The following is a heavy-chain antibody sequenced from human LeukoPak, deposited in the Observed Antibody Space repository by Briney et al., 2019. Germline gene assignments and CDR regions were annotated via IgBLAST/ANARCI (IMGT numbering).Heavy chain of an antibody. J-gene: IGHJ4*02. V-gene: IGHV3-23*01. CDR3: AKDGARDGYNYPDY. CDR2: ISGSGDFT. D-gene: IGHD5-24*01. Sequence: GGPLRLSCAASGFTFSNYGMGWVRQAPGKGLEWGSDISGSGDFTYYADSVKGRFTISRDKSKNTLYLQMNSLRAEDTAVYYCAKDGARDGYNYPDYWGQGTLVTV. CDR1: GFTFSNYG.